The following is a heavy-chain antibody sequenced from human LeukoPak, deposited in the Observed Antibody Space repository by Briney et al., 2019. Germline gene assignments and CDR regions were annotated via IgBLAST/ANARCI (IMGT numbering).Heavy chain of an antibody. Sequence: GGSLRLSCAASGFTFSSYAMSWVRQAPGKGLEWVSAISGSGGNTYYADSVKGRFTISRDNSKNTLFLQMNSLRAEDTAVYYCARNLGVIVPAAAFVYWGQGTLVTVSS. CDR3: ARNLGVIVPAAAFVY. D-gene: IGHD2-2*01. CDR2: ISGSGGNT. CDR1: GFTFSSYA. J-gene: IGHJ4*02. V-gene: IGHV3-23*01.